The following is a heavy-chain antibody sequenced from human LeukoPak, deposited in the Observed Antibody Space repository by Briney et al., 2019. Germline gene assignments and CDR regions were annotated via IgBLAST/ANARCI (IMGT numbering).Heavy chain of an antibody. Sequence: SETLSLTCAVSGGSISSASNYWGWIRQHPGKGLEWIGYIYYSGSTYYNPSLKSRLTISVDTSKNQFSLKLSSVTAADTAVYYCARDTPRDSSGYYGAFDIWGQGTMVTVSS. D-gene: IGHD3-22*01. V-gene: IGHV4-31*11. CDR3: ARDTPRDSSGYYGAFDI. J-gene: IGHJ3*02. CDR1: GGSISSASNY. CDR2: IYYSGST.